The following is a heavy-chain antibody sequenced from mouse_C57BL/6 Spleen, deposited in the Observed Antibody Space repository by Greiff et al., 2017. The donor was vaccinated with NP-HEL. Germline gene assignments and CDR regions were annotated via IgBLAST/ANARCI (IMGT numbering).Heavy chain of an antibody. CDR3: ARGDWDYV. V-gene: IGHV1-52*01. CDR2: IDPSDSET. D-gene: IGHD4-1*01. J-gene: IGHJ1*03. Sequence: VQLQQSGAELVRPGSSVKLSCKASGYTFTSYWMHWVKQRPIQGLEWIGNIDPSDSETHYNQKFKDKATLTVDKSSSTAYMQLSRLTSEDSAVYYCARGDWDYVWGTGTTVTVSS. CDR1: GYTFTSYW.